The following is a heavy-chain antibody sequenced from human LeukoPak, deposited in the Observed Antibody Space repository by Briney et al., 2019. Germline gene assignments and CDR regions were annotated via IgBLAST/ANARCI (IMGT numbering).Heavy chain of an antibody. Sequence: ASVKVSCKASGYTFTGYYMHWVRQAPGQGLEWMGWINPNSGGTNYAQKFQGRVTMTRDTSISTAYMELSRLRSDDTAVYYCARARYCSSTSCYTGRYAFDIWGQGTMVTVSS. J-gene: IGHJ3*02. CDR2: INPNSGGT. D-gene: IGHD2-2*02. V-gene: IGHV1-2*02. CDR1: GYTFTGYY. CDR3: ARARYCSSTSCYTGRYAFDI.